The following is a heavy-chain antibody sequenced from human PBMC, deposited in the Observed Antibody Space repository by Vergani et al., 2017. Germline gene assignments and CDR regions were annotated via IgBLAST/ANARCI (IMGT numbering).Heavy chain of an antibody. D-gene: IGHD3-10*01. CDR3: AKASILARGFGELSLFDY. CDR2: ISGSGGST. Sequence: EVQLLESGGGLVQPGGSLRLSCAASGFTFSSYAMSWVRQAPGKGLEWVSAISGSGGSTYYADSVKGRFTISRDNSKNTLYLQMNSLGAEDTAVYYCAKASILARGFGELSLFDYWGQGTLVTVSS. CDR1: GFTFSSYA. V-gene: IGHV3-23*01. J-gene: IGHJ4*02.